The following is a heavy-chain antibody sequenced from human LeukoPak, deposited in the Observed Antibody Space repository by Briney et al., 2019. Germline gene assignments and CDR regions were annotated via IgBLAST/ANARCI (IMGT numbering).Heavy chain of an antibody. D-gene: IGHD1-26*01. J-gene: IGHJ4*02. V-gene: IGHV3-30*18. CDR2: ISYDGSNK. CDR1: GFTFSSYG. CDR3: AKRNRWEVYFDY. Sequence: GGSLRLSCAASGFTFSSYGMHWVRQAPGKGLEWVAVISYDGSNKYYTDSVKGRFSISRDNSKNTLYLQTNSLRAEDTAVYYCAKRNRWEVYFDYWGRGTLVTVSS.